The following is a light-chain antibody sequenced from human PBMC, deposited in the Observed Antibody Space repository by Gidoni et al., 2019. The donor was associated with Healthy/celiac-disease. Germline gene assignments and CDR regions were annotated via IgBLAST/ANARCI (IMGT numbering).Light chain of an antibody. V-gene: IGKV1D-13*01. Sequence: AIQLTHSPSSLSASVGDRVTITCRASQGISSALAWYQQKPGKAPKLLIYDASSLESGVPSRFSGSGSGTDFTLTISSLQPEDFATYYCQQFNNYPHQITFGQGTRLEIK. CDR2: DAS. CDR3: QQFNNYPHQIT. CDR1: QGISSA. J-gene: IGKJ5*01.